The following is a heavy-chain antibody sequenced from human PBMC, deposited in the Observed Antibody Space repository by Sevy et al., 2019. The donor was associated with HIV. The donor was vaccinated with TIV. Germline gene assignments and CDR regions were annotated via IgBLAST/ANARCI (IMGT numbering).Heavy chain of an antibody. Sequence: GGSLRLSCAASGFTFSSYSMNWVRQAPGKGLEWVSYISSSSSTIYYADSVKGRLTISRDNAKNSLSLQMNSLRDEDTAVYYCARDRGYCSGGSCYDCFDPWGQGTLVTVSS. CDR2: ISSSSSTI. V-gene: IGHV3-48*02. J-gene: IGHJ5*02. D-gene: IGHD2-15*01. CDR1: GFTFSSYS. CDR3: ARDRGYCSGGSCYDCFDP.